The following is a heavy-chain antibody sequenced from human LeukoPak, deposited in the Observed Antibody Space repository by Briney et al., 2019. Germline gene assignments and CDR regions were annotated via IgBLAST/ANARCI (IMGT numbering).Heavy chain of an antibody. J-gene: IGHJ4*02. CDR2: ISVSGNT. CDR3: AKAPVTTCSGAYCYPFDY. D-gene: IGHD2-15*01. V-gene: IGHV3-23*01. CDR1: GFTLSSYA. Sequence: PGGSQRLSCAASGFTLSSYAMSWVRQAPGKGLEWVSAISVSGNTYHADSVKGRFTISRDSSKNTLYLQMNSLRAEDAAVYYCAKAPVTTCSGAYCYPFDYWGQGTLVTVSS.